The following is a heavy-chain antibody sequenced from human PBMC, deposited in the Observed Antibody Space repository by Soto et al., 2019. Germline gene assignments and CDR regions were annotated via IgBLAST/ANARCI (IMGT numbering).Heavy chain of an antibody. J-gene: IGHJ4*02. CDR3: AMVTVITFGLRIDDFYY. CDR2: IYSGGST. D-gene: IGHD3-16*01. V-gene: IGHV3-66*01. CDR1: GLTVSSNY. Sequence: GGSLRLSCAASGLTVSSNYMSWVRQAPGKGLEWVSLIYSGGSTYYADSVKGRFTISRDNSKNTLYLQMNSLRAEDTAVYYCAMVTVITFGLRIDDFYYWGQVALVTVSS.